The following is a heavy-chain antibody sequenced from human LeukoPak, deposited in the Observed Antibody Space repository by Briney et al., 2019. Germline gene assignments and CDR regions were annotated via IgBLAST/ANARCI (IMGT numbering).Heavy chain of an antibody. J-gene: IGHJ4*02. D-gene: IGHD5-18*01. V-gene: IGHV4-30-2*01. CDR3: ASGGYSYGFDY. Sequence: SETLSLTCAVSGGSISSGGYSWSWIRQPPGKGLEWIGYIYHKGNTYYSPSLKSRVTISVDRSKNQLSLKLSSVTAADTAMYYCASGGYSYGFDYWGQGTLVTVPS. CDR1: GGSISSGGYS. CDR2: IYHKGNT.